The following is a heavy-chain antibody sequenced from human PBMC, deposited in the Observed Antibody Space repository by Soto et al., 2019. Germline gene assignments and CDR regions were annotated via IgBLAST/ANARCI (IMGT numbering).Heavy chain of an antibody. CDR2: INHSGST. D-gene: IGHD3-3*01. Sequence: SETLSLTCAVYGGSFSGYYWSWIRQPPGKGLEWIGEINHSGSTNYNPSLKSRVTISVDTSKNQFSLKLSSVTAADTAVYYCARLGDFWSGSPHDPWGQGTLVTVSS. CDR3: ARLGDFWSGSPHDP. CDR1: GGSFSGYY. J-gene: IGHJ5*02. V-gene: IGHV4-34*01.